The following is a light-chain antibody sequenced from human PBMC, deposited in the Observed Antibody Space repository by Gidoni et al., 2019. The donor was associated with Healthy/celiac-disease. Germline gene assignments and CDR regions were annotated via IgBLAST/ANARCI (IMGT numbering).Light chain of an antibody. V-gene: IGKV3-20*01. CDR1: QSVSSSY. CDR2: GAS. J-gene: IGKJ1*01. Sequence: EFVFTQAPGTLSLSPGERATLSCRASQSVSSSYLGWYQQKPGQAPRPLIYGASSRATGIPDRFSGSGSGTDFTLTISRLEPEDFAVYYCQQYGSSPWTFGQGTKVEIK. CDR3: QQYGSSPWT.